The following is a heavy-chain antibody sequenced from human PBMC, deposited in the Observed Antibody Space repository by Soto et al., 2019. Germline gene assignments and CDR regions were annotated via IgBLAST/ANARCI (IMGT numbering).Heavy chain of an antibody. CDR2: ISYDGSNK. J-gene: IGHJ4*02. V-gene: IGHV3-30*03. CDR1: GFTFSSYG. CDR3: AGDPYYYASDF. Sequence: GGSLRLSCAASGFTFSSYGMHWVRQAPGKGLEWVAVISYDGSNKYYADSVKGRFTISRDNAKNSVYLQMNSLRAEDTAVYYCAGDPYYYASDFWGQGTLVTVYS. D-gene: IGHD3-10*01.